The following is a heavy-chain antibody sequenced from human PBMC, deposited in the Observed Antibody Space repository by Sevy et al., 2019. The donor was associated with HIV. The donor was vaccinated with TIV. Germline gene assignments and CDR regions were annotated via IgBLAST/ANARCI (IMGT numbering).Heavy chain of an antibody. Sequence: ASVKVSRKASGYIFTDYYIHWVRQAPGQGLEWMAWINSDSGVTNYAQRFQGEVTVTRDTSLSTAYLELSRLKSNDTAIYYCARLTTQPTSDLYGMDVWGQGTRVTVSS. D-gene: IGHD4-4*01. CDR2: INSDSGVT. J-gene: IGHJ6*02. CDR1: GYIFTDYY. CDR3: ARLTTQPTSDLYGMDV. V-gene: IGHV1-2*02.